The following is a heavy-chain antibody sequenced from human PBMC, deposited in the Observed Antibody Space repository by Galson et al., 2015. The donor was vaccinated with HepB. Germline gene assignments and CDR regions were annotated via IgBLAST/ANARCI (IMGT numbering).Heavy chain of an antibody. Sequence: SLRLSCAASGFTFSSYAMHWVRQAPGKGLEWVAVISYDGSNKYYADSVKGRFTISRDNSKNTLYLQMNSLRAEDTAVYYCAKTGRGSYRYSDYWGQGTLVTVSS. CDR1: GFTFSSYA. CDR2: ISYDGSNK. CDR3: AKTGRGSYRYSDY. J-gene: IGHJ4*02. V-gene: IGHV3-30*18. D-gene: IGHD3-16*02.